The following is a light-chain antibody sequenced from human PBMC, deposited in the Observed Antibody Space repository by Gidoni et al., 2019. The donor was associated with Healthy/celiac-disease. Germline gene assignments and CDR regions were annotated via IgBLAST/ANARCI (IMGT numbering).Light chain of an antibody. J-gene: IGKJ4*02. CDR3: QQSYSTPLT. Sequence: DIQMTQSPSSLSASVGDRVTITCRASQSISSYLNWYQQKQGKAPTLLIYAATSLKSGGASRISGSGSGKDFSLTISRLQPEDFANYYCQQSYSTPLTFGGGTKVEIK. CDR2: AAT. CDR1: QSISSY. V-gene: IGKV1-39*01.